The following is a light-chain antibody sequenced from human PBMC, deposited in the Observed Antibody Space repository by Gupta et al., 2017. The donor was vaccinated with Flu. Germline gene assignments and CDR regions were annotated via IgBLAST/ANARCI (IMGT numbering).Light chain of an antibody. CDR2: SNN. CDR3: AAWDDSLNGYV. J-gene: IGLJ1*01. Sequence: QSVLTQPPSASGTPGQRVTISCSGSSSNIGSNTVHWYQHLPGTAPKLLMYSNNQRPSGVPDRFSGSKSGTSASLAISGLQSEDEADYYCAAWDDSLNGYVFGTGTKVTVL. CDR1: SSNIGSNT. V-gene: IGLV1-44*01.